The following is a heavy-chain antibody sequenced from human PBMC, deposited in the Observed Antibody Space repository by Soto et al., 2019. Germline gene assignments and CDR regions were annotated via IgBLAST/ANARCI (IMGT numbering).Heavy chain of an antibody. V-gene: IGHV3-7*01. CDR3: GRDAGRRFDY. D-gene: IGHD6-13*01. CDR1: GFTFSSYW. Sequence: EVQLVESGGGLVQPGGSLRLSCAASGFTFSSYWMTWARQAPGKGLEWVASMNRDGSEKRYVDSVEGRFTISRDNAKNSLFLQMNSLSPDDTAVYYCGRDAGRRFDYWGQASLVTVSS. J-gene: IGHJ4*02. CDR2: MNRDGSEK.